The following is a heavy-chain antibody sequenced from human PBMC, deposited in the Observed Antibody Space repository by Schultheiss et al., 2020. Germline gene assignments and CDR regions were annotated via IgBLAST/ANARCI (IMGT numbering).Heavy chain of an antibody. D-gene: IGHD5-12*01. CDR1: GFTFSSYA. CDR3: ARDRDSGYDYSYYGMDV. V-gene: IGHV3-74*01. CDR2: INSDGSST. Sequence: GGSLRLSCAASGFTFSSYAMSWVRQAPGKGLEWVSRINSDGSSTSYADSVKGRFTISRDNSKNTLYLQMNSLRAEDTAVYYCARDRDSGYDYSYYGMDVWGQGTTVTFSS. J-gene: IGHJ6*02.